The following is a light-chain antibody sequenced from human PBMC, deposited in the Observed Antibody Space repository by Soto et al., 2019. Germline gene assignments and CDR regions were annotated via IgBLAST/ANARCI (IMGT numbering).Light chain of an antibody. CDR1: QSVSSSY. J-gene: IGKJ1*01. Sequence: EIVVTQSPGTLPLSPGARATLSCRASQSVSSSYLAWYQQKPGQAPRLLIYGASSRATGIPDRFSGSGSGTDFTLTISRLEPEDFAVYYCQQYGSSPSTFGQGTKVDIK. V-gene: IGKV3-20*01. CDR2: GAS. CDR3: QQYGSSPST.